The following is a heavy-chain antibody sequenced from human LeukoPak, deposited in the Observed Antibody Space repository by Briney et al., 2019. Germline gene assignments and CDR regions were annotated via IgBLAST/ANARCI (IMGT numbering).Heavy chain of an antibody. CDR2: ISSSSSYI. J-gene: IGHJ4*02. D-gene: IGHD6-19*01. CDR1: GFTFSSYS. V-gene: IGHV3-21*01. Sequence: GGSLRLSCAASGFTFSSYSMNWVRQAPGKGLEWVSSISSSSSYIYYADSVEGRFTISRDNAKNSLYLQMNSLRAEDTAVYYCARDKEVAGIFDYWGQGTLVTVSS. CDR3: ARDKEVAGIFDY.